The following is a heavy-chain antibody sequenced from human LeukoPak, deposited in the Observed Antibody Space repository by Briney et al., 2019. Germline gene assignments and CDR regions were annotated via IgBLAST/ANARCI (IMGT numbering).Heavy chain of an antibody. CDR3: ARGGYQGLRYFDPHEIFDY. J-gene: IGHJ4*02. CDR1: GFTFSSYA. D-gene: IGHD3-9*01. CDR2: ISYDGSNK. V-gene: IGHV3-30*04. Sequence: GRSLRLSCAASGFTFSSYAMHWVRQAPGKGLEWVAVISYDGSNKYYADSVKGRFTIPRDNSKNTLYLQMNSLRAEDTAVYYCARGGYQGLRYFDPHEIFDYWGQGTLVTVSS.